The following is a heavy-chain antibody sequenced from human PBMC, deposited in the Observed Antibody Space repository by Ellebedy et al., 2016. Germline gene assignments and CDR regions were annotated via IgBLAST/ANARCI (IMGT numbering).Heavy chain of an antibody. J-gene: IGHJ4*02. CDR1: GFSFSDYN. Sequence: GESLKISXVGSGFSFSDYNMNWVRQAPGKRLEWLSYISSSSSTIWYADSVKGRFTVSRDNAENTLYLQMNSLRAEDTAVYYCARDQYSGYDRAFDYWGQGTLVTVSS. CDR3: ARDQYSGYDRAFDY. CDR2: ISSSSSTI. D-gene: IGHD5-12*01. V-gene: IGHV3-48*01.